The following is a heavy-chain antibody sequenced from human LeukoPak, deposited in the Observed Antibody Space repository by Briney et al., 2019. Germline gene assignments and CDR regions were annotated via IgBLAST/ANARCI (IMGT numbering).Heavy chain of an antibody. CDR2: INPNSGGT. CDR3: ARDAVGATTFDY. Sequence: EASVKVSCKASGYTFTSYYMHWVRQAPGQGLEWMGWINPNSGGTNYAQKFQGRVTMTRDTSISTAYMELSRLRSDDTAVYYCARDAVGATTFDYWGQGTLVTVSS. V-gene: IGHV1-2*02. D-gene: IGHD1-26*01. J-gene: IGHJ4*02. CDR1: GYTFTSYY.